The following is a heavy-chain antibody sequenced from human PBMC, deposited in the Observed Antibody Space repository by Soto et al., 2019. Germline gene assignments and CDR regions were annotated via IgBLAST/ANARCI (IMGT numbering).Heavy chain of an antibody. CDR1: EGSFSVYY. D-gene: IGHD4-4*01. J-gene: IGHJ3*02. Sequence: SETLSLTCAIYEGSFSVYYWIWIRQSPGEGLEWIGEINHSGSTNYNPSLKSRVTMSVDASKNQFSLKLSSVTAVDTAVYYCARDSTRRGACDIWGQGTTVPVS. CDR3: ARDSTRRGACDI. V-gene: IGHV4-34*01. CDR2: INHSGST.